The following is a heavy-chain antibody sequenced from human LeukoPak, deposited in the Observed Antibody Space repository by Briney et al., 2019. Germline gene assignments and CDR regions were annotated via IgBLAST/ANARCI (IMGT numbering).Heavy chain of an antibody. CDR3: ARGPSYYDILTGYYHDVLGY. J-gene: IGHJ4*02. D-gene: IGHD3-9*01. Sequence: SETLSLTCAVYGGSFRGYYWSWVREPPGRGVEGIGEINHSGSTNYNPSLKRGDTISVDTSKNQFSLKMSSCPAPDTAVYYCARGPSYYDILTGYYHDVLGYWGQGTLVTVSS. CDR2: INHSGST. CDR1: GGSFRGYY. V-gene: IGHV4-34*01.